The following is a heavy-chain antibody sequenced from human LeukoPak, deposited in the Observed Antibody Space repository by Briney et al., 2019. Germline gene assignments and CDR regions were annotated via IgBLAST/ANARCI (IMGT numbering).Heavy chain of an antibody. V-gene: IGHV4-59*01. Sequence: SETLSLTCTVSGGSISSYYWSRIRQPPGKGLEWIGYIYYSGSTNYNPSLKSRVTISVDTSKNQFSLKLSSVTAADTAVYYCARVDTAMTGRPSEYYFDYWGQGTLVTVSS. CDR2: IYYSGST. CDR3: ARVDTAMTGRPSEYYFDY. D-gene: IGHD5-18*01. CDR1: GGSISSYY. J-gene: IGHJ4*02.